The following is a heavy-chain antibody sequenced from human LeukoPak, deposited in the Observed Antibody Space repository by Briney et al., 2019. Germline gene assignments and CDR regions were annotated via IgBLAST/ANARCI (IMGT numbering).Heavy chain of an antibody. V-gene: IGHV3-23*01. Sequence: PPGGSLRLSCAASGFTFSSYSMNWVRQAPGKGLEWVSAISDTGNTYHADSVKGRFTISRDSSKNTLFLQMNRLRPEDAAVYYCAKAPVTTCRGAFCYPFDYWGLGTLVTVSS. J-gene: IGHJ4*02. CDR2: ISDTGNT. CDR1: GFTFSSYS. D-gene: IGHD2-15*01. CDR3: AKAPVTTCRGAFCYPFDY.